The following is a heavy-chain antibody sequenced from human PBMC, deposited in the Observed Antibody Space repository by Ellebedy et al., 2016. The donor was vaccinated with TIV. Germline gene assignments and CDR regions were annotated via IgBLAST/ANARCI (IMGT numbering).Heavy chain of an antibody. D-gene: IGHD1-26*01. Sequence: SETLSLXCTVSGGSVSSGSYYWSWIRQPPGKGLEWIGYIYYSGSTNYNPSLKSRVTISVDTSKNQFSLKLSSVTAADTAVYYCARNRLRIPQKWELPLRQSLNWFDPWGQGTLVTVSS. CDR3: ARNRLRIPQKWELPLRQSLNWFDP. J-gene: IGHJ5*02. CDR1: GGSVSSGSYY. CDR2: IYYSGST. V-gene: IGHV4-61*01.